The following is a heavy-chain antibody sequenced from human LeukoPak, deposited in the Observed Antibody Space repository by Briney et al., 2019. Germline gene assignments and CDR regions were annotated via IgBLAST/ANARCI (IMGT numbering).Heavy chain of an antibody. CDR2: ISSSSSYI. J-gene: IGHJ6*02. CDR3: ARTYGSGSYFGHGMDV. CDR1: GFTFSSYS. Sequence: GGSLRLSCAASGFTFSSYSMNWARQAPGKGLEWVTSISSSSSYIYYADSVKGRFTISRDNAKNSLYLQMNSLRAEDTAVYYCARTYGSGSYFGHGMDVWGQGTTVTVSS. V-gene: IGHV3-21*01. D-gene: IGHD3-10*01.